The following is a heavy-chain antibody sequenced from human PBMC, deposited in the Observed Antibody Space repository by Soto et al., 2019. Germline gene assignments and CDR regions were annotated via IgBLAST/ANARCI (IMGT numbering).Heavy chain of an antibody. Sequence: GPTLVNPTHTLTLTCTFSGLSLSTTGVSVGWIRQPPGKALEWLALIYWDDDKRYSPSLKSRLTITKDTSKNQVVLTMTNVDPVDTATYYCVQSRCGGDCLQSYSSHSYYGLDVWGQGTTVTVSS. CDR2: IYWDDDK. CDR1: GLSLSTTGVS. D-gene: IGHD2-21*02. V-gene: IGHV2-5*02. J-gene: IGHJ6*02. CDR3: VQSRCGGDCLQSYSSHSYYGLDV.